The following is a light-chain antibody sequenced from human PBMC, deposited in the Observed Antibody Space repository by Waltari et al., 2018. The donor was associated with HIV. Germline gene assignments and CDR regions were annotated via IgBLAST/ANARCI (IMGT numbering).Light chain of an antibody. CDR3: QQYNNWPPWT. Sequence: EILMMQSLATLSVSPGERATLSCRASQSVSSNLAWYQQKPGQAPRLLIYGASTRATGIPARFSGSGSGTEFTLTISSLQSEDFAVYYCQQYNNWPPWTFGQGTKVEIK. CDR1: QSVSSN. CDR2: GAS. V-gene: IGKV3-15*01. J-gene: IGKJ1*01.